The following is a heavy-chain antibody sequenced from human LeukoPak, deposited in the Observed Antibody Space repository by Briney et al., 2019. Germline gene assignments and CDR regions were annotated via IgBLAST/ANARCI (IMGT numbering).Heavy chain of an antibody. Sequence: GGSLRLSCAASGFTFSCYAMSWVRQAPGKGLEWLSYISFNSETTSYADSVKGRFTSSRDYAKNSLYLQMNSLRAEDTAVYYCGRVARGNYYHFDSWGQGTLVTVSS. V-gene: IGHV3-48*04. CDR3: GRVARGNYYHFDS. CDR1: GFTFSCYA. CDR2: ISFNSETT. D-gene: IGHD1-26*01. J-gene: IGHJ4*02.